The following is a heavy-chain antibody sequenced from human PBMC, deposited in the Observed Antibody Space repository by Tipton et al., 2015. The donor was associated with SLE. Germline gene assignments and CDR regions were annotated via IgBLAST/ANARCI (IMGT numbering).Heavy chain of an antibody. CDR1: GFSISSGYY. V-gene: IGHV4-38-2*01. J-gene: IGHJ3*02. Sequence: TLSLTCDVTGFSISSGYYWGWIRQPPGKGLEWIGNIYYSGNTFYNPSLKSRVTISVDTSKNQFSLKLSSVTAADTAVYYCARISSSWYKAFDIWGQGTMVTVSS. CDR2: IYYSGNT. CDR3: ARISSSWYKAFDI. D-gene: IGHD6-13*01.